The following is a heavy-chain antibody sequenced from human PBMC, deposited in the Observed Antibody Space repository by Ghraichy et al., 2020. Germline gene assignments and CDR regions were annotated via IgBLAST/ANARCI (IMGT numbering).Heavy chain of an antibody. CDR1: GFTFSSYS. D-gene: IGHD2-21*02. J-gene: IGHJ6*02. V-gene: IGHV3-21*01. Sequence: GGSLRLSCAASGFTFSSYSMNWVRQAPGKGLEWVSSISSSSSYIYYADSVKGRFTISRDNAKNSLYLQMNSLRAEDTAVYYCARDCGGDCYPTPYYYYGMDVWGQGTTVIVS. CDR3: ARDCGGDCYPTPYYYYGMDV. CDR2: ISSSSSYI.